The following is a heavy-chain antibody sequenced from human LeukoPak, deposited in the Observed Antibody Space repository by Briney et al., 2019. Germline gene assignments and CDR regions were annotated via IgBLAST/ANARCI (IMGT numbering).Heavy chain of an antibody. D-gene: IGHD3-10*01. J-gene: IGHJ4*02. V-gene: IGHV3-23*01. CDR2: NSGSGGST. Sequence: GGSLRLSCAASGFTFSSYAMSWVRQAPGKGLEWGSANSGSGGSTYYADSVKGRFTISRDNSKNTLYLQMNGLRAEDTAVYYCAKVLLWFGELPYYFDYWGQGTLGTVS. CDR1: GFTFSSYA. CDR3: AKVLLWFGELPYYFDY.